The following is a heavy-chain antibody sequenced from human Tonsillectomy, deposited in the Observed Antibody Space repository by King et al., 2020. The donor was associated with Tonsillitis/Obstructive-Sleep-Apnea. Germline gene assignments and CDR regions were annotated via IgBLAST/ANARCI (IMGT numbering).Heavy chain of an antibody. CDR1: GVTFSSYA. J-gene: IGHJ1*01. CDR3: ARAPGIAVAGMEYFQH. V-gene: IGHV1-69*01. CDR2: IIPLFGTA. Sequence: QLVQSGAEVKKPGSSVKVSCKASGVTFSSYAISWVRQAPGQGLEWSGGIIPLFGTANYAQKFQGRVTITADESTSTAYMELSSLRSEDTAVYYCARAPGIAVAGMEYFQHWGQGTLVTVSS. D-gene: IGHD6-19*01.